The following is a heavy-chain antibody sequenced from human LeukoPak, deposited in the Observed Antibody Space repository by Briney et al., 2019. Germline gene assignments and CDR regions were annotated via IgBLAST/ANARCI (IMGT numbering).Heavy chain of an antibody. CDR3: ARSRLAVAGRNEDVHFDY. J-gene: IGHJ4*02. D-gene: IGHD6-19*01. Sequence: AALKVSCKPSGDTFSRSAICWVRPTLGQGLEWMGRIFPIFGNVNYAQKFQGRVTSTADESTSTAYMELSSLRSEDTAVYYCARSRLAVAGRNEDVHFDYWGQGTLVTVPP. V-gene: IGHV1-69*13. CDR1: GDTFSRSA. CDR2: IFPIFGNV.